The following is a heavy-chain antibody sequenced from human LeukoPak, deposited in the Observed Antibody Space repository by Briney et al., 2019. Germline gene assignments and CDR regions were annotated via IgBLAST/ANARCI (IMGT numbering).Heavy chain of an antibody. V-gene: IGHV3-21*01. CDR1: GFTFSSYS. CDR3: ARDYGGSSPFDY. Sequence: GGTLRLSCAASGFTFSSYSMNWVRQAPGKGLEWVSSISSSSSYIYYADSVKGRFTISRDNAKNSLYLQMNSLRAEDTAVYYCARDYGGSSPFDYWGQGTLVTVSS. J-gene: IGHJ4*02. CDR2: ISSSSSYI. D-gene: IGHD4-23*01.